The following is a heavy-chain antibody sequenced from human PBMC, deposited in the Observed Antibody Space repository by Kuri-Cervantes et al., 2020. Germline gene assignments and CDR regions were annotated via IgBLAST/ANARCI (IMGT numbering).Heavy chain of an antibody. CDR1: GYTFTGYA. CDR2: IIPIFGTA. Sequence: SVKVSCKASGYTFTGYAMHWVRQAPGQGLEWMGGIIPIFGTANYAQKFQGRVTITADKSTSTAYMELSSLRSEDTAVYYCARVGTTESSNWFDPWGQGTLVTVSS. J-gene: IGHJ5*02. V-gene: IGHV1-69*06. CDR3: ARVGTTESSNWFDP. D-gene: IGHD4-11*01.